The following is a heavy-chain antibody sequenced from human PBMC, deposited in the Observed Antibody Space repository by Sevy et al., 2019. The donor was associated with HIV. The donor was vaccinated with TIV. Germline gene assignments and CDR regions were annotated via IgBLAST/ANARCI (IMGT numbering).Heavy chain of an antibody. CDR2: ISGFNGDT. J-gene: IGHJ4*02. CDR1: GYTFTNYA. D-gene: IGHD3-3*01. Sequence: ASVKVSCKASGYTFTNYAISWVRQAPGQGLEWMGWISGFNGDTKNSEKFQGRFTMTTDTSTKTAYMDLRSLRSDETAVYYCVRGTTFYDFWTGGDYWGQGTLVTVSS. CDR3: VRGTTFYDFWTGGDY. V-gene: IGHV1-18*01.